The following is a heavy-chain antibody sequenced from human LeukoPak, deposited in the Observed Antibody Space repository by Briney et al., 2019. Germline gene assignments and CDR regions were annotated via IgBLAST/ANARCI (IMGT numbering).Heavy chain of an antibody. Sequence: PSETLSLTCTVSGGSISSGDYYWSWIRQPPGKGLEWIGYIYYSGSTFYNPSLQSRVTIPIDASKNQFSLNLSSVTAADTAIYFCARTPSGFPNWFDSWGRGTPVTVSS. CDR3: ARTPSGFPNWFDS. J-gene: IGHJ5*01. V-gene: IGHV4-30-4*01. CDR2: IYYSGST. CDR1: GGSISSGDYY. D-gene: IGHD3-9*01.